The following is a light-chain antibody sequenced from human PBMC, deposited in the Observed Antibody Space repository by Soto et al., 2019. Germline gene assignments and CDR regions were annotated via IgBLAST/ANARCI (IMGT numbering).Light chain of an antibody. CDR3: SSYTSISPFFV. V-gene: IGLV2-14*01. CDR1: SSDVGGYNY. Sequence: QSALTQPASLSGSPGQSITISCTGTSSDVGGYNYVSWYQQHPGKAPKLMIYDVSNRPSGVSNRFSGSKSGNTASLTISGLQAEDVSDYYCSSYTSISPFFVFVTWTMVTVL. CDR2: DVS. J-gene: IGLJ1*01.